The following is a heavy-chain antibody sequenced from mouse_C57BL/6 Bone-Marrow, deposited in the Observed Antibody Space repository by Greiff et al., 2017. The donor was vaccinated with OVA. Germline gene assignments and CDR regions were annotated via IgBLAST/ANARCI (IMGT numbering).Heavy chain of an antibody. J-gene: IGHJ3*01. V-gene: IGHV5-12*01. Sequence: EVKLMESGGGLVQPGGSLKLSCAASGFTFSDYYMYWVRQTPEKRLEWVAYISNGGGSTYYPDTVKGRFTISRDNAKNTLYLQMSRLKSEDTAMYYCARPGYYKGAWFAYWGQGTLVTVSA. D-gene: IGHD2-3*01. CDR2: ISNGGGST. CDR1: GFTFSDYY. CDR3: ARPGYYKGAWFAY.